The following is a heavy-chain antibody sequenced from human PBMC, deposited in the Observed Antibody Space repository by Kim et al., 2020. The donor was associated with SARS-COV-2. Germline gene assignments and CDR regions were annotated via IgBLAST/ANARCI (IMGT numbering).Heavy chain of an antibody. J-gene: IGHJ6*01. CDR1: WFIFDIAA. V-gene: IGHV3-30-3*01. CDR3: ARGNYYESVSLSGYCNGMGL. Sequence: SLILSFSSSWFIFDIAAMSWVLQAPGKGLEWVGGISCDGGDKAYAYAVEGRVSIARYSAKCTLHLQMNSMRVEDTAEYYCARGNYYESVSLSGYCNGMGLWGQGTTDTVSS. CDR2: ISCDGGDK. D-gene: IGHD3-10*01.